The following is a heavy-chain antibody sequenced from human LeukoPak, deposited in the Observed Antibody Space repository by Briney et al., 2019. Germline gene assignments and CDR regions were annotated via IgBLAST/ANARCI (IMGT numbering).Heavy chain of an antibody. CDR2: IYYSGST. D-gene: IGHD3-10*01. CDR1: GGSISSYY. V-gene: IGHV4-59*01. CDR3: ARDAGDDYYYYGMDV. Sequence: SETLSLTCTVSGGSISSYYWSWIRQPPGKGLEWIGYIYYSGSTNYNPYLKSRVTISVDTSKNQFSLKLSSVTAADTAVYYCARDAGDDYYYYGMDVWGQGTTVTVSS. J-gene: IGHJ6*02.